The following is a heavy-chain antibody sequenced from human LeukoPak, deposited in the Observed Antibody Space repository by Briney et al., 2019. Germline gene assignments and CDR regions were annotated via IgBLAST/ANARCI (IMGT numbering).Heavy chain of an antibody. V-gene: IGHV3-7*01. CDR3: ARDVAGSLDY. CDR1: GFTFSSYW. Sequence: GGSLRLSCVASGFTFSSYWMAWVRQAPGRGVEWVANIKQDESEKNYVDSVKCRFTISRDNAKNSLFLQMNSVRVEDTAVYYCARDVAGSLDYWGQGTLVTVSS. D-gene: IGHD1-26*01. CDR2: IKQDESEK. J-gene: IGHJ4*02.